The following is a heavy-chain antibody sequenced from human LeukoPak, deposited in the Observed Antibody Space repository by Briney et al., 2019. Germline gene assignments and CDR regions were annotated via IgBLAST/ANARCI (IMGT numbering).Heavy chain of an antibody. Sequence: PGGSLRLSCAASGFSFSSHAMSWVRQAPGKGLEWVSFISGSGDSTYYADSVKGRFTISRDNSNNTLYLQMNSLRAEDTAVYYCAKVPKGGYFDYWGQGTLVTVSS. D-gene: IGHD2-2*01. V-gene: IGHV3-23*01. CDR3: AKVPKGGYFDY. CDR1: GFSFSSHA. J-gene: IGHJ4*02. CDR2: ISGSGDST.